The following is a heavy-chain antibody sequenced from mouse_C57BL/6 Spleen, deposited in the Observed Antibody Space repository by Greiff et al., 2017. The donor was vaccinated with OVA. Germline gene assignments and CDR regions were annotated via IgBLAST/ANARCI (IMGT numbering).Heavy chain of an antibody. CDR2: ISGGGGNT. Sequence: EVKLMESGGGLVKPGGSLKLSCAASGFTFSSYTMSWVRQTPEKRLEWVATISGGGGNTYYPDSVKGRFTISRDNAKNTLYLQMSSLRSEDTALYYCARRGNGSSYGYFDVWGTGTTVTVSS. CDR1: GFTFSSYT. D-gene: IGHD1-1*01. J-gene: IGHJ1*03. CDR3: ARRGNGSSYGYFDV. V-gene: IGHV5-9*01.